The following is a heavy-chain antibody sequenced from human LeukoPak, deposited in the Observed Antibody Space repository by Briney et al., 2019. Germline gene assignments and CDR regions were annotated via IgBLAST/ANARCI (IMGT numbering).Heavy chain of an antibody. D-gene: IGHD2-2*01. J-gene: IGHJ4*02. V-gene: IGHV3-30*02. CDR2: IRYDGSNK. Sequence: GGSLRLSCIPSGFTFRNYGMHWVRQAPGKGLEWVAFIRYDGSNKYYADSVKGRFTISRDNSKNTLYLQMNSLRAEDTAVYYCAKDGSKYCSSTSCSYYFDYWGQGTLVTVSS. CDR3: AKDGSKYCSSTSCSYYFDY. CDR1: GFTFRNYG.